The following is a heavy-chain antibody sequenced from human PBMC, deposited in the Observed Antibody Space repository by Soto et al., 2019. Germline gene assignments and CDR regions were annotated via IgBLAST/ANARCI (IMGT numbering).Heavy chain of an antibody. CDR2: INSEGTGT. CDR1: GFTFSSYW. Sequence: GGSLRLSCSASGFTFSSYWMHWVRQVPGKGLVWVSRINSEGTGTIYADSVKGRFTISRDNAKNTLYLQMNSLRAEDTAVYYCVRDYDSSGYNSDYWGQGTPVTVSS. CDR3: VRDYDSSGYNSDY. V-gene: IGHV3-74*01. D-gene: IGHD3-22*01. J-gene: IGHJ4*02.